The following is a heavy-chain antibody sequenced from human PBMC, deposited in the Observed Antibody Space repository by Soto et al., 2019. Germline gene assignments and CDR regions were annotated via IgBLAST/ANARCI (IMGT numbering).Heavy chain of an antibody. CDR2: IYHSGST. CDR1: GGSISSGGYS. CDR3: ARATPRGMDV. V-gene: IGHV4-30-2*01. J-gene: IGHJ6*02. Sequence: SETLSLTCAVSGGSISSGGYSWSWIRQPPGKGLEWIGYIYHSGSTYYNPSLKSRVTISVDRSKNQFSLKLSSVTAADTAVYYCARATPRGMDVWGQGTTVTVSS.